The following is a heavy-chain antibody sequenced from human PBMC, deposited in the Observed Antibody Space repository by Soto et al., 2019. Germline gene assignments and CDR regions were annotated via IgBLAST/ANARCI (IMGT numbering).Heavy chain of an antibody. J-gene: IGHJ4*02. CDR1: GGVDSGCC. Sequence: PSGSVRHSFAFYGGVDSGCCRIMISKPPGKGLEWIGEINHSGSTNHNPSLKSRVTISVDTSKNQFSLKLSSVTAADTAVYYCARGRGYYGSGKIRYYFDSWGQGTLGTVSS. CDR3: ARGRGYYGSGKIRYYFDS. V-gene: IGHV4-34*01. D-gene: IGHD3-10*01. CDR2: INHSGST.